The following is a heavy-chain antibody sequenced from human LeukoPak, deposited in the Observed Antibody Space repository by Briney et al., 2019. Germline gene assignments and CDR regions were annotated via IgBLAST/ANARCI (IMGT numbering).Heavy chain of an antibody. CDR1: GYTFTSYD. Sequence: ASVKVSCKASGYTFTSYDINWVRQATGQGLEWMGWMNPNSGNTGYAQKFQGRVTITRNTSISTAYMELRSLRSDDTAVYYCARGGIVATILTDSFDYWGQGTLVTVSS. CDR3: ARGGIVATILTDSFDY. D-gene: IGHD5-12*01. CDR2: MNPNSGNT. J-gene: IGHJ4*02. V-gene: IGHV1-8*03.